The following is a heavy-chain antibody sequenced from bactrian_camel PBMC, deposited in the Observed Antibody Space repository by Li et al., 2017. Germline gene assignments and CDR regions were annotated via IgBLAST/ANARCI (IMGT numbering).Heavy chain of an antibody. J-gene: IGHJ4*01. CDR3: AIVDYGGRCPAVDVRYDTYKD. CDR1: GDTHGTTC. D-gene: IGHD5*01. V-gene: IGHV3S45*01. CDR2: IHTVSGST. Sequence: HVQLVESGGGSVQAGGSLKLSGTAFGDTHGTTCWGWFRQAPGKEREGVAAIHTVSGSTYYADSVKGRFTISKDSAEITLYLQMNNLKPEDTTWYYCAIVDYGGRCPAVDVRYDTYKDWGQGTQVTVS.